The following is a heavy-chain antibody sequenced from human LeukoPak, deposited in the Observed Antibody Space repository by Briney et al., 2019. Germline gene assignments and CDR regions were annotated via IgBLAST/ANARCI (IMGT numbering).Heavy chain of an antibody. J-gene: IGHJ4*02. D-gene: IGHD3-16*02. CDR3: ARIYDYVWGSYRYIDY. V-gene: IGHV4-39*01. CDR2: IYYSGST. Sequence: PSETLSLTCTVSGGSISSSSYYWGWIRQPPGKGLERIGSIYYSGSTYYNPSLKSRVTISVDTSKNQFSLKLSSVTAADTAVYYCARIYDYVWGSYRYIDYWGQGTLVTVSS. CDR1: GGSISSSSYY.